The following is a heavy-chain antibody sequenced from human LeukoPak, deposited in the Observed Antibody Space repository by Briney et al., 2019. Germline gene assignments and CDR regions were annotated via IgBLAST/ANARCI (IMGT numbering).Heavy chain of an antibody. CDR1: GYNFTIYG. CDR2: ISGYNGNT. V-gene: IGHV1-18*01. CDR3: ARCSSYCSSAGCLAYFYYYYMDV. J-gene: IGHJ6*03. D-gene: IGHD2-2*01. Sequence: ASVTVSCKASGYNFTIYGISWVRQAPGHGLEWMGWISGYNGNTNNAQNLQGRVTMTTDTSTSTAYMELRSLRSDDTAVYYCARCSSYCSSAGCLAYFYYYYMDVWGKGTTVTVSS.